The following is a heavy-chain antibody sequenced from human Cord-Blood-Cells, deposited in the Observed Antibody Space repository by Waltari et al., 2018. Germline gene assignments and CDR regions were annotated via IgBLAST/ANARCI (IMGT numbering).Heavy chain of an antibody. CDR2: ISSSSSYI. CDR1: GSTLSSYS. V-gene: IGHV3-21*01. J-gene: IGHJ6*02. Sequence: EVQLVESGGGLVKPGGSLRRSCPASGSTLSSYSMNWVRQAPGKGLEWVSSISSSSSYIYYADSVKGRFSISRDNAKNSLYLQMNSLRAEDTAVYYCTKRPGMDVWGQGTTVTVSS. CDR3: TKRPGMDV.